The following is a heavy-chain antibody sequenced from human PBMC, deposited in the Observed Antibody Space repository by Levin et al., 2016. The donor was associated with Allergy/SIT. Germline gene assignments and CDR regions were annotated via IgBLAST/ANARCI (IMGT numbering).Heavy chain of an antibody. CDR1: GDTFSSYA. J-gene: IGHJ6*02. CDR3: ARAPSVYDHSRDLYYYYGMDV. V-gene: IGHV1-69*13. CDR2: IIPISSTA. Sequence: SVKVSCKASGDTFSSYAITWVRRAPGQGLEWMGGIIPISSTAKYAQKFQGRVTITADESTSTAYMELSSLRSEDTAVYYCARAPSVYDHSRDLYYYYGMDVWGQGTTVTVSS. D-gene: IGHD3-16*01.